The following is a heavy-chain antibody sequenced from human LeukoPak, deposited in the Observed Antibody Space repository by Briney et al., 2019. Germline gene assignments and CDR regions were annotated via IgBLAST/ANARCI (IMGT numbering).Heavy chain of an antibody. D-gene: IGHD3-3*01. J-gene: IGHJ4*02. V-gene: IGHV1-2*02. CDR2: INPNSGGT. CDR1: GYTFTGYY. CDR3: ARDLMGFWSGYYN. Sequence: ASVKVSCKASGYTFTGYYMHWVRQAPGQGLEWMGWINPNSGGTNYAQKFQGRVTITRDTSISTAYMELSRLRSDDTAVYYCARDLMGFWSGYYNWGQGTLVTVSS.